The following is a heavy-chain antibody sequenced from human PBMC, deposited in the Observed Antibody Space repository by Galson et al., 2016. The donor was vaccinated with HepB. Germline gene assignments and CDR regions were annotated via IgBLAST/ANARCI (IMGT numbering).Heavy chain of an antibody. CDR3: ARGTASRPGYYYALDV. CDR2: FSARVDKP. CDR1: GFIFSSLA. V-gene: IGHV3-23*01. Sequence: SLRLSCATSGFIFSSLAMSWVRQAPGKGLEWVSTFSARVDKPYYANSARGRFTISSDNSKKTLYLQMNSLRAEDTAVYFCARGTASRPGYYYALDVWGKGTTVTVSS. D-gene: IGHD6-6*01. J-gene: IGHJ6*04.